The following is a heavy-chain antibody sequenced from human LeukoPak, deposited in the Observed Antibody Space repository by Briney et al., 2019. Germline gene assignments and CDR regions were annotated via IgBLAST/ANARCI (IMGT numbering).Heavy chain of an antibody. Sequence: ASMKVSCKSPGFTFTAPNINWVPQGLGQGLEWMGYIGPHSTFTSSPQEFQGRVTITRDASMSTAYMELTRLTSDDTAVYYCVSEGEGPLSKDFDYWGQGTLVTVSS. CDR2: IGPHSTFT. D-gene: IGHD2/OR15-2a*01. CDR1: GFTFTAPN. J-gene: IGHJ4*02. CDR3: VSEGEGPLSKDFDY. V-gene: IGHV1-2*02.